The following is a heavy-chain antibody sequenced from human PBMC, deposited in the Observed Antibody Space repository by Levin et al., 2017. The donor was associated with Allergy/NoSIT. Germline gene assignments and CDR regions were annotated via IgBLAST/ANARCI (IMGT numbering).Heavy chain of an antibody. CDR2: IYYSGST. D-gene: IGHD3-10*01. J-gene: IGHJ6*03. CDR3: ARKSKVGTYGYYMDV. CDR1: GGSISSYY. V-gene: IGHV4-59*01. Sequence: SETLSLTCTVSGGSISSYYWSWIRLPPGKGLEYIGYIYYSGSTNYNPSLKSRVTISVDTSKNQFSLKPSSVTAADTAVYYCARKSKVGTYGYYMDVWGKGTTVTVSS.